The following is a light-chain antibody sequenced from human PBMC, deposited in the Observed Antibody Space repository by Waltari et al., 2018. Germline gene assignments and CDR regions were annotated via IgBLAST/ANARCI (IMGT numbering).Light chain of an antibody. V-gene: IGKV3-11*01. CDR2: DAS. CDR1: QSVSRY. Sequence: EIVLTQSPATLSLSPGERATLSCRASQSVSRYLAWYQQKPGQAPRLLIYDASDRATGIPARFSGGGSGTDFTLTINSLEPEDFAVYYCQQRSDWLYTFGQGTKLEIK. J-gene: IGKJ2*01. CDR3: QQRSDWLYT.